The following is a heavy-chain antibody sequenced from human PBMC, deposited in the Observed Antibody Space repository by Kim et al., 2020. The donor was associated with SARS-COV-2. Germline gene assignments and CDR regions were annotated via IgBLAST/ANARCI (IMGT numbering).Heavy chain of an antibody. D-gene: IGHD4-17*01. CDR3: ARCYGDYGGWFDP. J-gene: IGHJ5*02. Sequence: SNPSLKSRVTISVDTSKNQFSLKLSSVTAADTAVYYCARCYGDYGGWFDPWGQGTLVTVSS. V-gene: IGHV4-59*01.